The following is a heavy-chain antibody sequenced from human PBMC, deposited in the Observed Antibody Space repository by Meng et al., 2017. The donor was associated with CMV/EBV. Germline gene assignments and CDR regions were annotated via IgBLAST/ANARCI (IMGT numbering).Heavy chain of an antibody. J-gene: IGHJ6*02. V-gene: IGHV4-34*01. CDR1: GGSFSGYY. CDR2: INHSGGT. Sequence: SETLSLTCAVYGGSFSGYYWSWIRQPPGKGLEWIGEINHSGGTNYNPSLKSRVTISVDTSKNQFSLKLSSVTAADTAVYYCARTVLGYCSSTSCYKNYYYGMDVWGQGTTVTVSS. CDR3: ARTVLGYCSSTSCYKNYYYGMDV. D-gene: IGHD2-2*02.